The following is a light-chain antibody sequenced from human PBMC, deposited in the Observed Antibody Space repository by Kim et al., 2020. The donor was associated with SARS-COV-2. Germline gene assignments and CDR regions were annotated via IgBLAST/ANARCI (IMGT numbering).Light chain of an antibody. CDR1: QSVSSNY. Sequence: SPGERATRSCRASQSVSSNYVAWYQQQPGQAPRLLIYGASNRATGIPDRFSGSGSGTDFTLTIRRLEPEDFAVYYCQQYSTSPHTFGQGTKVDIK. CDR3: QQYSTSPHT. J-gene: IGKJ1*01. CDR2: GAS. V-gene: IGKV3-20*01.